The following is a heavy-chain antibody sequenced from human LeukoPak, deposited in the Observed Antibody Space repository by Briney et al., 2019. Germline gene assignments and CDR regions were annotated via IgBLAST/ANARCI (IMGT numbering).Heavy chain of an antibody. CDR2: MYYSGIT. CDR1: GASISGSY. J-gene: IGHJ4*02. Sequence: PSETLSLTCAVSGASISGSYWSWIRQPPGKGLEWIGYMYYSGITNSSPSLKGRVTISLDTSKNQFSLRLRSVTAADTAVYYCARHPDSVAGFDSWGQGALVRVSS. D-gene: IGHD3-16*01. V-gene: IGHV4-59*08. CDR3: ARHPDSVAGFDS.